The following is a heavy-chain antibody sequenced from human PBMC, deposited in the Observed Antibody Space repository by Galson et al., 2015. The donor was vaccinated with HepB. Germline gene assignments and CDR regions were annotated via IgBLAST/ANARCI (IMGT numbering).Heavy chain of an antibody. CDR3: ARAHSSVNGAY. Sequence: SLRLSCAASGFTFSSYSMNWVRQAPGKGLEWVSSISSSSSYIYYADSVKGRFTISRDNAKNSLYLQMNSLRAEDTAVYYCARAHSSVNGAYWGQGTLVTVSS. CDR2: ISSSSSYI. D-gene: IGHD6-19*01. CDR1: GFTFSSYS. V-gene: IGHV3-21*01. J-gene: IGHJ4*02.